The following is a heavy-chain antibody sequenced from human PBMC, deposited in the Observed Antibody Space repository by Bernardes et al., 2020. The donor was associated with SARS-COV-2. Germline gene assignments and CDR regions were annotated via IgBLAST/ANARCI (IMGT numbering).Heavy chain of an antibody. J-gene: IGHJ6*02. CDR1: GFTFRNYW. CDR2: INIDGSVT. Sequence: GGSLRLSCEASGFTFRNYWMHWVRQAPGKGLVWVSRINIDGSVTDYADSVKGRFTVSRDDAKNTLYLQMNSLRAEDTAVYYCARAGYYGSGSPRYYFYYGLDVWGQGTTVPVSS. D-gene: IGHD3-10*01. V-gene: IGHV3-74*01. CDR3: ARAGYYGSGSPRYYFYYGLDV.